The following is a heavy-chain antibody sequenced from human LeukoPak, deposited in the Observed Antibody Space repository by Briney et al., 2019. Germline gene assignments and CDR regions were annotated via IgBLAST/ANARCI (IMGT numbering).Heavy chain of an antibody. CDR1: GFTFSSHG. CDR2: ISSRSSTI. Sequence: PGGSLRLSCAASGFTFSSHGMSWVRQAPGKGLEWVSYISSRSSTIYYADSVKGRFTISRDNSKNTLYLQMNSLRAEDTAVYHCAKDRSGSYSQGLDYWGQGTLVTVSS. D-gene: IGHD1-26*01. CDR3: AKDRSGSYSQGLDY. V-gene: IGHV3-48*01. J-gene: IGHJ4*02.